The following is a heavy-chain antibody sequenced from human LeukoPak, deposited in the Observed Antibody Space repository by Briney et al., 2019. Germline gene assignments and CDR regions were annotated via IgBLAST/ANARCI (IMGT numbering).Heavy chain of an antibody. CDR1: GGSITNTNYY. Sequence: SETLSLTCTVSGGSITNTNYYWAWIRQPPGEGLEWIGSVYHSGITYYTPSLKSRVSISVDTSKNQFSLKVTSVTAADTAVYYCARGSSTSCYLCCCDWFDPWGQGTLVTVSS. CDR2: VYHSGIT. CDR3: ARGSSTSCYLCCCDWFDP. J-gene: IGHJ5*02. V-gene: IGHV4-39*07. D-gene: IGHD2-2*01.